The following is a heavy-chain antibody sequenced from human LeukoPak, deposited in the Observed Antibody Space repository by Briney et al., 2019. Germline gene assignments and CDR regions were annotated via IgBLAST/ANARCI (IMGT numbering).Heavy chain of an antibody. Sequence: PGGSLRLSCAASGFTFSTYWMHWVRQAPGKGLVWLSHIKFDGSSTNYADSVKGRFTISRDNAESSLYLQMNTLRAEDTAVYYCLRDRGYSTYDCWGQGTLVTVSS. D-gene: IGHD6-13*01. J-gene: IGHJ4*02. CDR2: IKFDGSST. CDR1: GFTFSTYW. V-gene: IGHV3-74*01. CDR3: LRDRGYSTYDC.